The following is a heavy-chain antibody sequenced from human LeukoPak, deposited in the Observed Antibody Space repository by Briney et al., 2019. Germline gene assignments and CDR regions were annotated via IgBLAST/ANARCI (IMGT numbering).Heavy chain of an antibody. CDR1: GFTFSSYW. V-gene: IGHV3-7*01. J-gene: IGHJ6*02. CDR2: IKQDGSEK. Sequence: PGGSLRLSCAASGFTFSSYWMSWVRQAPGKGLEWVANIKQDGSEKYYVDSVKGRFTISRDNAKNSLYLQMNSLRAEDTAVYYCARDGEYCSSTSCYVWWGAPFAYCYYGMDVWGQGTTVTVSS. D-gene: IGHD2-2*01. CDR3: ARDGEYCSSTSCYVWWGAPFAYCYYGMDV.